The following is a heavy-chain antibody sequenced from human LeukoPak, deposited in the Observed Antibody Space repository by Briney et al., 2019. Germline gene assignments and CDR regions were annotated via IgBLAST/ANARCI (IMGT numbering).Heavy chain of an antibody. J-gene: IGHJ4*02. CDR2: IWYDGSNK. Sequence: GGSLRLSCAASGFTFSSYGMHWVRQAPGKGLEWVAVIWYDGSNKYYADSVKGRFTISRDNSKNTLYLQMNSLRAEDTAVYCCARDGLYCSGGSCYHVIDYWGQGTLVTVSS. V-gene: IGHV3-33*01. CDR3: ARDGLYCSGGSCYHVIDY. CDR1: GFTFSSYG. D-gene: IGHD2-15*01.